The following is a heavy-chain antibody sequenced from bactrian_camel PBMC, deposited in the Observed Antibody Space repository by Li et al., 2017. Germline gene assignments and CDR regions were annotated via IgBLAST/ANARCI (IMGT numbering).Heavy chain of an antibody. CDR1: FLTYNDNC. CDR2: IDSVGST. J-gene: IGHJ4*01. V-gene: IGHV3S53*01. Sequence: HVQLVESGGGSVQAGGSLKLSCAASFLTYNDNCVGWFRQAPGTEREFVSNIDSVGSTRYADSVKGRFTISQDNAKNTVYLQMNNLKPEDTAVYYCAADQDPFGTVVLVGCPPYKYRGQGTQVTVS. D-gene: IGHD6*01. CDR3: AADQDPFGTVVLVGCPPYKY.